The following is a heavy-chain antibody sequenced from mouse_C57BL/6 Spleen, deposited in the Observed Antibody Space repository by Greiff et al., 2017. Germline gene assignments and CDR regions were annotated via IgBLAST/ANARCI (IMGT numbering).Heavy chain of an antibody. CDR3: TRERITTVYYFDY. CDR1: GYTFTDYE. V-gene: IGHV1-15*01. CDR2: IDPETGGT. Sequence: VQRVESGAELVRPGASVTLSCKASGYTFTDYEMHWVKQTPVHGLEWIGAIDPETGGTAYNQKFKGKAILTADKSSSTAYMELRSLTSEDSAVYYCTRERITTVYYFDYWGQGTTLTVSS. D-gene: IGHD1-1*01. J-gene: IGHJ2*01.